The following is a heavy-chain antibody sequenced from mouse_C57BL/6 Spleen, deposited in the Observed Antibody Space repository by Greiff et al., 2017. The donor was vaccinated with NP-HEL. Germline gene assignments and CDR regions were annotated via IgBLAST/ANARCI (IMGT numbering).Heavy chain of an antibody. V-gene: IGHV5-9-1*02. J-gene: IGHJ4*01. D-gene: IGHD3-2*02. CDR2: ISSGGDYI. CDR1: GFTFSSYA. Sequence: EVKLVESGEGLVKPGGSLKLSCAASGFTFSSYAMSWVRQTPEKRLEWVAYISSGGDYIYYVDTVKGRFTISRDNARNTLYLQMSSLKSEDTAMYYCTRGGSGYEDYYAMDYWGQGTSVTVSS. CDR3: TRGGSGYEDYYAMDY.